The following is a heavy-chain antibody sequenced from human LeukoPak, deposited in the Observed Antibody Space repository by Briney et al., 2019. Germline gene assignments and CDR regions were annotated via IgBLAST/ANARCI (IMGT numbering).Heavy chain of an antibody. J-gene: IGHJ4*02. D-gene: IGHD6-13*01. CDR1: GFTFSSYA. V-gene: IGHV3-23*01. CDR3: AKSPYGSSWYGDY. CDR2: TSGSGGGT. Sequence: GGSLRLSCAASGFTFSSYAMSWVRQAPGKGLEWVSGTSGSGGGTYYADSVKGRFTISRDNSKNTLYLQMNSLRAEDTAVYHCAKSPYGSSWYGDYWGQGTLVTVSS.